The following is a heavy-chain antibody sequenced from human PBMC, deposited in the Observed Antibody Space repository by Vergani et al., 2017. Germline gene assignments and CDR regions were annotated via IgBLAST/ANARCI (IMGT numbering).Heavy chain of an antibody. J-gene: IGHJ1*01. V-gene: IGHV3-23*01. CDR3: ATKSCGTPGCQIGYFRE. CDR2: LSASDRRT. Sequence: EVQLLESGGDLVQPGGSLRLSCAASGFTFIMHAMSWVRQAPGKGLEWVSTLSASDRRTHYADSVKGRFTISRDISKSTLYLQMNSLRTEDTAVYYCATKSCGTPGCQIGYFREWGQGTLVTVSS. CDR1: GFTFIMHA. D-gene: IGHD1-1*01.